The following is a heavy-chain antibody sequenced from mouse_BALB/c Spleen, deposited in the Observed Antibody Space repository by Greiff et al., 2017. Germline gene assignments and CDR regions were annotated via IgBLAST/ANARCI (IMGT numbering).Heavy chain of an antibody. Sequence: EVQLQQSGPSLVKPSQSLSLTCSVSGDSITSGYWNWFRKFPGNKLEYMGYISYSGSTYYNPSLKSRISITRETSKNQYYLQLNSVTTEDTATYYCARYDYGSSPYFDVWGAGTTVTVSS. CDR3: ARYDYGSSPYFDV. D-gene: IGHD1-1*01. CDR2: ISYSGST. CDR1: GDSITSGY. J-gene: IGHJ1*01. V-gene: IGHV3-8*02.